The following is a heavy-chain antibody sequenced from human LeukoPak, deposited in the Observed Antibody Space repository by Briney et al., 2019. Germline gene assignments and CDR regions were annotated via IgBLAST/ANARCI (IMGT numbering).Heavy chain of an antibody. D-gene: IGHD5-18*01. CDR1: GFTFSSYS. Sequence: GGSLRLSCAASGFTFSSYSMNWVRQAPGKGLEWVSYISSSSSTIYYADSVKGRFTISRDNAKNSLYLQMNSLRDEDTAVYYCARDSLRGYNYGYSRDFDYWGQGTLVTVSS. J-gene: IGHJ4*02. V-gene: IGHV3-48*02. CDR2: ISSSSSTI. CDR3: ARDSLRGYNYGYSRDFDY.